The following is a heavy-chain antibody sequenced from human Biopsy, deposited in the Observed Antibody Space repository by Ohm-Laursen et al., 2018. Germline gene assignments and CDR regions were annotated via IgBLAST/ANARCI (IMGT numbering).Heavy chain of an antibody. Sequence: TLSLTCTVSGDSISSYYWSWIRQPPGKGLQWIGYVYYTGSTDYNPSLQSRVTISVDTSKNHFSLRLRSVTPADTAIYYCARGSLKMDYWGQGTLVTVSS. CDR1: GDSISSYY. V-gene: IGHV4-59*01. CDR2: VYYTGST. D-gene: IGHD3-9*01. J-gene: IGHJ4*02. CDR3: ARGSLKMDY.